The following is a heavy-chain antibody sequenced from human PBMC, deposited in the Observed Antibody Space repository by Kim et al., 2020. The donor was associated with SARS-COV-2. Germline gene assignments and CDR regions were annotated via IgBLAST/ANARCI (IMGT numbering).Heavy chain of an antibody. CDR1: GFTFSSYW. J-gene: IGHJ5*02. Sequence: WGSLRLSCAASGFTFSSYWMSWVRQAPGKGLEWVANIKQDGSEKYYVDSVKGRFTISRDNAKNSLYLQMNSLRAEDTAVYYCARVPYDFWSGYYTGWFDPWGQGTLVTVSS. V-gene: IGHV3-7*01. D-gene: IGHD3-3*01. CDR2: IKQDGSEK. CDR3: ARVPYDFWSGYYTGWFDP.